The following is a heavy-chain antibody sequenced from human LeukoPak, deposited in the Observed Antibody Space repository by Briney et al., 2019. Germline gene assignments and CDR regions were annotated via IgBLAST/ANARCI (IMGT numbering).Heavy chain of an antibody. Sequence: ASVKVSCKAAYPFIYFGISWVRQAPGQGLEWMGSISAYNGHTSYAQKFQGRVTMTTDTSTSTAYMELRSLRSDDTAVYYCARSSIKEGLGELYNYYYYMDVWGKGTTVTISS. D-gene: IGHD3-10*01. CDR2: ISAYNGHT. CDR3: ARSSIKEGLGELYNYYYYMDV. J-gene: IGHJ6*03. CDR1: YPFIYFG. V-gene: IGHV1-18*01.